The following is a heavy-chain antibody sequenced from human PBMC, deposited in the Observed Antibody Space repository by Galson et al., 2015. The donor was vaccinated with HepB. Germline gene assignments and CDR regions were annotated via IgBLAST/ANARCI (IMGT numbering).Heavy chain of an antibody. Sequence: SVKVSCKASGGTFSSYAISWVRQAPGQGLEWMRRIIPILGIANYAQKFQGRVTITADKSTSTAYMELSSLRSEDTAVYYCARGGIAAAAYGMDVWGQGTTVTVSS. V-gene: IGHV1-69*04. J-gene: IGHJ6*02. CDR1: GGTFSSYA. D-gene: IGHD6-13*01. CDR2: IIPILGIA. CDR3: ARGGIAAAAYGMDV.